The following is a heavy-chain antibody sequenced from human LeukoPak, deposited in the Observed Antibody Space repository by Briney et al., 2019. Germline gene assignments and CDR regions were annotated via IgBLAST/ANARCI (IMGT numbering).Heavy chain of an antibody. J-gene: IGHJ6*02. V-gene: IGHV3-30*19. D-gene: IGHD2-2*01. Sequence: GGSLRLSRAASGFTFSSYGMHWVRQAPGKGLEWVAVIWYDGSNKYYADSVKGRFTISRDNSKNTLYLQMNSLRAEDTAVYYCARDHIVVVPAAHYYYYGMDVWGQGTTVTVSS. CDR3: ARDHIVVVPAAHYYYYGMDV. CDR1: GFTFSSYG. CDR2: IWYDGSNK.